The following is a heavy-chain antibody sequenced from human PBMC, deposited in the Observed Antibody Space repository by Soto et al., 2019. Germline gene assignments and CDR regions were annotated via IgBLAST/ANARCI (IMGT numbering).Heavy chain of an antibody. CDR3: ARRWGDYFDY. J-gene: IGHJ4*02. CDR2: IYYSGST. V-gene: IGHV4-59*08. D-gene: IGHD3-16*01. Sequence: QVQLQESGPGLVKPSETLSLTGTVSVGSISSYYWSWIRQPPGKGLEWIGYIYYSGSTPYNPSLKVRVTISVDTSKDPFSLKLSSVTAADTAVYYCARRWGDYFDYWGQGTLVTVSS. CDR1: VGSISSYY.